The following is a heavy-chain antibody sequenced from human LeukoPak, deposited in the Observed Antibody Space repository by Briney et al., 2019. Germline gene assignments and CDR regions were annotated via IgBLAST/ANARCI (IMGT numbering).Heavy chain of an antibody. V-gene: IGHV4-39*01. CDR3: ATQAAVGQWLAKPDREYFQH. CDR1: GASISSSSYY. J-gene: IGHJ1*01. CDR2: IYYTENT. Sequence: SETLSLTCTVSGASISSSSYYWGWLRQPPGKGLEWIGSIYYTENTYYNASLKSRVTISVDTSKNQFSLKLSSVTAADTAVYYCATQAAVGQWLAKPDREYFQHWGQGTLVTVSS. D-gene: IGHD6-19*01.